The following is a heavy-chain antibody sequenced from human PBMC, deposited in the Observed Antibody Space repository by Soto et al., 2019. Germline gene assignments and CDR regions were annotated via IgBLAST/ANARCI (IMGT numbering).Heavy chain of an antibody. Sequence: EVQLVESGGGLVKPGGSLRLSCAASTFTFSNAWMNWVRQAPGKGLEWVGRIKSKSDGGTTDYAAPVKGRFTISRDDSKNTLYLQMNSLKTEDTAVYYCTRGCSSSRCFHYYYYGMDVWGQGTTVTVSS. CDR1: TFTFSNAW. CDR2: IKSKSDGGTT. D-gene: IGHD2-15*01. V-gene: IGHV3-15*07. CDR3: TRGCSSSRCFHYYYYGMDV. J-gene: IGHJ6*02.